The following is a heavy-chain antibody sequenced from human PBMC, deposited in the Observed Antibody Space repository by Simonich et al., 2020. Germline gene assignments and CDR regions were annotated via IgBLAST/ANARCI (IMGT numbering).Heavy chain of an antibody. V-gene: IGHV3-23*01. D-gene: IGHD6-13*01. Sequence: EVQLLESGGGLVQPGGSLRLSCAASGFTFSSYAMSWVRQAPGKGLGWSSAISGSGGSTYYADSVKGRFTISRDNSKNTLYLQMNSLRAEDTAVYYCAKVGDSSSWYFDYWGQGTLVTVSS. CDR2: ISGSGGST. CDR3: AKVGDSSSWYFDY. J-gene: IGHJ4*02. CDR1: GFTFSSYA.